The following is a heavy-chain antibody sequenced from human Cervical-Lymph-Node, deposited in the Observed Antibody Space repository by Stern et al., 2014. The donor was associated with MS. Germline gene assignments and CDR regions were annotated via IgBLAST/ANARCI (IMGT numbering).Heavy chain of an antibody. CDR2: VIPIFGTV. Sequence: VHLVESGAEVKKPGSSVKVSCKASGYSFSSFAISWVRQAPGQGLEWMGGVIPIFGTVNYAQNFQGRVTITADESTRTAYMELSSLRSEDTAVYYCARVHDTYGFGMDVWGQGTAVTVSS. V-gene: IGHV1-69*01. D-gene: IGHD5-18*01. J-gene: IGHJ6*02. CDR3: ARVHDTYGFGMDV. CDR1: GYSFSSFA.